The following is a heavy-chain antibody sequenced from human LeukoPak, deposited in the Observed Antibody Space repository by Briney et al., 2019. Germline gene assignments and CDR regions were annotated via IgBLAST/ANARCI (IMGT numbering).Heavy chain of an antibody. D-gene: IGHD3-10*01. J-gene: IGHJ4*02. CDR3: ARDHYGSGSYSY. V-gene: IGHV3-74*01. CDR1: GFTFSSYW. CDR2: INSDGSST. Sequence: PGGSLRLSCAASGFTFSSYWMTWVRQAPGKGLVWVSHINSDGSSTSYADSVKGRFTISRDNAKNTLYLQMNSLRAEDTAVYYCARDHYGSGSYSYWGQGTLVTVSS.